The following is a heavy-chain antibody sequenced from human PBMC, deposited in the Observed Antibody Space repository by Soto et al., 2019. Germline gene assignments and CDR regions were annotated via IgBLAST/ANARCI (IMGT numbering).Heavy chain of an antibody. V-gene: IGHV4-59*01. CDR1: VGSISSYY. CDR2: IYYSVSS. D-gene: IGHD6-6*01. J-gene: IGHJ6*03. CDR3: AREGSIEAQSGNYYYYYYMAV. Sequence: QVQRQESGPGLVKPSATLSLTCPVSVGSISSYYWCWLLQPPGKGLERAGYIYYSVSSNYNPSLKSRVTISVDTSKTQCALKLSSVTAADTAVYYCAREGSIEAQSGNYYYYYYMAVWGKGTTVTVS.